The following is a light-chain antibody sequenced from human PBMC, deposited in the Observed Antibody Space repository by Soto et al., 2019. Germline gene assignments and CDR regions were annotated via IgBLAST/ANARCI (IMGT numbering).Light chain of an antibody. CDR3: QSYDSGVTGSV. CDR2: EVS. J-gene: IGLJ1*01. CDR1: SSDVGGYIY. V-gene: IGLV2-14*01. Sequence: QAVLTQPASVSGSPGQSITISCTGTSSDVGGYIYVSWYRQHPGKAPKPIIYEVSNRPSGVSNRFSGSKSGNTASLTISGLQAEDEADYYCQSYDSGVTGSVFGTGTKVTVL.